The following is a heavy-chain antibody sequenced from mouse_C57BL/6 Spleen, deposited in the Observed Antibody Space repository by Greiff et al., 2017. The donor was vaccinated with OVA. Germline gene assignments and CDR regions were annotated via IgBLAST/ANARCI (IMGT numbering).Heavy chain of an antibody. Sequence: VQLQQSGPELVKPGASVKISCKASGYTFTDYYMNWVKQSHGKSLEWIGDINPNNGGTSYNQKFKGKATLTVDKSSSTAYMELRSLTSEDSAVYYCARKGWLLPYFDYWGQGTTLTVSS. CDR2: INPNNGGT. CDR3: ARKGWLLPYFDY. J-gene: IGHJ2*01. D-gene: IGHD2-3*01. V-gene: IGHV1-26*01. CDR1: GYTFTDYY.